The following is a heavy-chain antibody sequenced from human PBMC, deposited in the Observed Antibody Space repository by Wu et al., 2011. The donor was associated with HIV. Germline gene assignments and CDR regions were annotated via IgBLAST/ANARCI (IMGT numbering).Heavy chain of an antibody. CDR1: GYTFTSYG. J-gene: IGHJ6*02. CDR2: ISSYNGDT. CDR3: AXDGWEXPGEDLHYGLDV. Sequence: QVQLVQSGAEVKKPGASVKVSCKASGYTFTSYGFSWVRQAPGQGLEWMGWISSYNGDTNYAQKFQGRVTITTDASTRTAYMELSRLRSDDTAVYYXAXDGWEXPGEDLHYGLDVWGQGT. D-gene: IGHD1-26*01. V-gene: IGHV1-18*01.